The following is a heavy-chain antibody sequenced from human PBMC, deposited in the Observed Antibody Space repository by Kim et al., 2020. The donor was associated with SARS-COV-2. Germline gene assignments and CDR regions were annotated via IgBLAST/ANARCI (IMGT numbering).Heavy chain of an antibody. CDR3: ARLRNQLEWGNWFDP. CDR2: IYYSGST. D-gene: IGHD1-1*01. V-gene: IGHV4-39*01. J-gene: IGHJ5*02. CDR1: GGSISSSSYY. Sequence: SETLSLTCTVSGGSISSSSYYWGWIRQPPGKGLEWIGSIYYSGSTYYNPSLKSRVTISVDTSKNQFSLKLSSVTAADTAVYYCARLRNQLEWGNWFDPWGQGTLVTVSS.